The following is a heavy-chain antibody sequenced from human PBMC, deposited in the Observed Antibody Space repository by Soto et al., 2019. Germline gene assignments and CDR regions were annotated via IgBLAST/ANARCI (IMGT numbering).Heavy chain of an antibody. D-gene: IGHD3-22*01. V-gene: IGHV1-69*13. J-gene: IGHJ4*02. Sequence: SVKVSCKASGGTFSSYAISWVRQAPGQGLEWMGGIIPIFGTANYAQKFQGRVTITADESTSTAYMELSSLRSEDTAVYYCARADYYDSSGYYAFDYWGQGTLVTVSS. CDR2: IIPIFGTA. CDR1: GGTFSSYA. CDR3: ARADYYDSSGYYAFDY.